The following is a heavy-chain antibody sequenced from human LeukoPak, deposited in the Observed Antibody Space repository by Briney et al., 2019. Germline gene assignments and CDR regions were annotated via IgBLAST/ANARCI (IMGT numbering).Heavy chain of an antibody. J-gene: IGHJ4*02. CDR1: GYTFTSYC. D-gene: IGHD3-16*02. CDR3: ARDSKRDDYVWGSYRQFDY. CDR2: ISAYNGNT. Sequence: ASVKVSCKASGYTFTSYCISWVRQAPGQGLEWMGWISAYNGNTNYAQKLQGRVTMTTDTSTSTAYMELRSLRSDDTAVYYCARDSKRDDYVWGSYRQFDYWGQGTLVTVSS. V-gene: IGHV1-18*01.